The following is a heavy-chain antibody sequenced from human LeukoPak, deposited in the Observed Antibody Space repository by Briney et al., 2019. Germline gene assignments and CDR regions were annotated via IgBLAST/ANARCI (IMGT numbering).Heavy chain of an antibody. CDR3: AKDMGYYDSSGYYYGFVY. D-gene: IGHD3-22*01. V-gene: IGHV3-23*01. J-gene: IGHJ4*02. CDR1: GFTFSRYA. CDR2: ISRSGGST. Sequence: GGSLRLSCAASGFTFSRYAMSWVRQAPGKGLEWASAISRSGGSTYYADSVKGRFTISRDNSKNTLYLQMNSLRAEDTAVYYCAKDMGYYDSSGYYYGFVYWRQGTLVTVSS.